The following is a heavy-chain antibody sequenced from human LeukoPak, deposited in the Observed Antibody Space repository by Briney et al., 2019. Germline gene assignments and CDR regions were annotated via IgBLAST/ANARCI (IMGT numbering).Heavy chain of an antibody. CDR2: INWNGGST. V-gene: IGHV3-20*04. CDR1: GFTFDDYG. Sequence: GGSLRLSCAASGFTFDDYGMSWVRQAPGKGLEWVSGINWNGGSTGYADSVKGRFTISRDNAKNSLYLQMNSLRAEDTASYYCARDGRYYDSSGYSPDFDYWGQGTLVTVSS. CDR3: ARDGRYYDSSGYSPDFDY. J-gene: IGHJ4*02. D-gene: IGHD3-22*01.